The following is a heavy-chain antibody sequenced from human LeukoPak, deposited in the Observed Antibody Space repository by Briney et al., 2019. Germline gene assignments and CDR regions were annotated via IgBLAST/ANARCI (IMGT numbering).Heavy chain of an antibody. J-gene: IGHJ4*02. CDR3: AKNQGQWLVPVDY. D-gene: IGHD6-19*01. CDR1: GFTFSYYA. Sequence: PGGSLRLSCAASGFTFSYYAMMWVPQAPGKGLEWVSSMSGSGGSTYYAASVKGRFTISRDNSKNTLYLQMNNLRAEDTALYYCAKNQGQWLVPVDYWGQGTLVTVSS. V-gene: IGHV3-23*01. CDR2: MSGSGGST.